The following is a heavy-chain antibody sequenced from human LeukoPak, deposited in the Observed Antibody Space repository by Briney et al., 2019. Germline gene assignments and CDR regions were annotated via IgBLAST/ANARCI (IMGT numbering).Heavy chain of an antibody. CDR3: AGGYSSLGGGY. J-gene: IGHJ4*02. V-gene: IGHV1-46*01. CDR2: INPSGGST. CDR1: GYTFTGYY. Sequence: VASVKVSCKASGYTFTGYYMHWVRQAPGQGLEWMGIINPSGGSTSYAQKFQGRVTMTRDTSTSTVYMELSSLRSEDTAVYYCAGGYSSLGGGYWGQGTLVTVSS. D-gene: IGHD6-19*01.